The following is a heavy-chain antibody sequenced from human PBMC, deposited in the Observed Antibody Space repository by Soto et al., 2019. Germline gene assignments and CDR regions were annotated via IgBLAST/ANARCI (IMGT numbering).Heavy chain of an antibody. D-gene: IGHD3-22*01. CDR3: ARLYADYYDSSGQNAFDI. J-gene: IGHJ3*02. CDR2: IDPSDSYT. Sequence: PGESLKISCKGSGYSFTSYWISWVRRMPGKGLEWMGRIDPSDSYTNYSPSFQGHVTISADKSISTAYLQWSSLKASDTAMYYCARLYADYYDSSGQNAFDIWGQGTMVTVSS. V-gene: IGHV5-10-1*01. CDR1: GYSFTSYW.